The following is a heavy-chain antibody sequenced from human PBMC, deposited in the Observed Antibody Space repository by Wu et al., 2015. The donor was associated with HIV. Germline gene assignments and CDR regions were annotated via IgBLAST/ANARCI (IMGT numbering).Heavy chain of an antibody. CDR2: IIPISGTT. V-gene: IGHV1-69*15. Sequence: QVQLAQSGAEVKKPGSSVRVSCKASGGTFSSYTFNWVRQAPGQGLEWMGRIIPISGTTDYAQKFQGRITITADESTSTVYMELSSLRSEDTAVYFCARNTDLVATSLYSLGVWGQGTVVIVSS. D-gene: IGHD5-12*01. J-gene: IGHJ6*02. CDR1: GGTFSSYT. CDR3: ARNTDLVATSLYSLGV.